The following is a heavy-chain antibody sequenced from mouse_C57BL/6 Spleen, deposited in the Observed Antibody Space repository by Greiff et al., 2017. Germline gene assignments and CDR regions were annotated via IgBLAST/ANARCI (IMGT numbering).Heavy chain of an antibody. J-gene: IGHJ1*03. Sequence: VQLQQPGAELVKPGASVKMSCKASGYTFTSYWITWVKQRPGQGLEWIGDIYPGSGRTTYNEKFKSKATLTVDTSSSTAYMQLSSLTSEDSAVDYCAKGRITTVVGAFDVWGTGTTVTVSS. CDR3: AKGRITTVVGAFDV. V-gene: IGHV1-55*01. CDR2: IYPGSGRT. CDR1: GYTFTSYW. D-gene: IGHD1-1*01.